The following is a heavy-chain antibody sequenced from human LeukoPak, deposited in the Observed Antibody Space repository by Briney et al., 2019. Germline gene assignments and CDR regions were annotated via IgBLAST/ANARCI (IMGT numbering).Heavy chain of an antibody. D-gene: IGHD3-22*01. CDR3: ARENPSGYYNRPIDY. CDR1: GASISSYY. CDR2: IYYSGSI. Sequence: SETLSPTCTVSGASISSYYWSWIRQPPGKGLEWIGDIYYSGSIKYNPSLKSRVTMSVDTSKNQFSLKLSSVTAADTAIYYCARENPSGYYNRPIDYWGQGTLVTVSS. V-gene: IGHV4-59*01. J-gene: IGHJ4*02.